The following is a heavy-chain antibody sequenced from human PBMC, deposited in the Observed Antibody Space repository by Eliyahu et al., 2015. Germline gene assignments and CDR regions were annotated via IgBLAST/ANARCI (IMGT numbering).Heavy chain of an antibody. J-gene: IGHJ6*03. D-gene: IGHD2-2*02. Sequence: QVQLQQWGAGLLKPSETLSLTCAXYGGSXSGYYWSWXRQPPGKGLEWIGEINHSGSTNYNPPLKSRVTISVDTSKNQFSLKLSSVTAADTAVYYCARALDHTQYYYYYYYMDVWGKGTTVTVSS. CDR1: GGSXSGYY. CDR2: INHSGST. CDR3: ARALDHTQYYYYYYYMDV. V-gene: IGHV4-34*01.